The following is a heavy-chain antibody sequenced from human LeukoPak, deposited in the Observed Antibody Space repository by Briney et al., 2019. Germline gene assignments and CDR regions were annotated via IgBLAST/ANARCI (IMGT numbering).Heavy chain of an antibody. CDR3: AISQNYYDSSGYYFFDY. V-gene: IGHV1-2*02. CDR2: INPNSGGT. D-gene: IGHD3-22*01. CDR1: GYTFTGYY. J-gene: IGHJ4*02. Sequence: ASVKVSCKASGYTFTGYYMHWVRQAPGQGLEWMGWINPNSGGTNYAQKFQGRVTMTRDTSISTAYMEPSRLRSDDTAVYYCAISQNYYDSSGYYFFDYWGQGTLVTVSS.